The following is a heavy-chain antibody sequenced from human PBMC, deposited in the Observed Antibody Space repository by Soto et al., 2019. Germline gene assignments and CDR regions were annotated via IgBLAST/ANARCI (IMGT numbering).Heavy chain of an antibody. Sequence: GGSLRLSCAASGFTVSSNYMSWVRQAPGKGLEWVSVIYSGGSTYYADSVKGRFTISRDNSKNTLYPQMNSLRAEDTAVYYCARESGDRFYYYGMDVWGQGTTVTVSS. V-gene: IGHV3-53*01. CDR2: IYSGGST. CDR1: GFTVSSNY. CDR3: ARESGDRFYYYGMDV. J-gene: IGHJ6*02. D-gene: IGHD2-21*02.